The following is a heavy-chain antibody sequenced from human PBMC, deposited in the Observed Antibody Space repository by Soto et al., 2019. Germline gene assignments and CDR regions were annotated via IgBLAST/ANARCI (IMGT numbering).Heavy chain of an antibody. D-gene: IGHD3-3*01. J-gene: IGHJ6*02. CDR3: ARGTFKYYDFWSGYHQTPIYYYYGMDV. CDR1: GGSFSGYY. Sequence: PSETLCLTCAVYGGSFSGYYWSWIRQPPGKGLEWIGEINHSGSTNYNPSLKSRVTISVDTSKNQFSLKLSSVTAADTAVYYCARGTFKYYDFWSGYHQTPIYYYYGMDVWGQGTTVTVSS. CDR2: INHSGST. V-gene: IGHV4-34*01.